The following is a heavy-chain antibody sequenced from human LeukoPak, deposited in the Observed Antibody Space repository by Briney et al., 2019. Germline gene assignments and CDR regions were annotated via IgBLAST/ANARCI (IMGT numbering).Heavy chain of an antibody. CDR1: GGSISRYC. CDR3: TRDRRDGYNYVDV. V-gene: IGHV4-59*01. D-gene: IGHD5-24*01. J-gene: IGHJ4*02. Sequence: PSETLSLTCTVSGGSISRYCWSWIRQPPGKGLEWIGYISYSGSTDYNPSLKSRVTMSVDTSKNQFSLKLKSVTPADTAIYYCTRDRRDGYNYVDVWGQGTLVTVSS. CDR2: ISYSGST.